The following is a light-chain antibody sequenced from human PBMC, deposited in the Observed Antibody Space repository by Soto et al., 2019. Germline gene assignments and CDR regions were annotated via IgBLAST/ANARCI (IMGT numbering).Light chain of an antibody. CDR1: TSEIGDYNY. CDR2: DVT. V-gene: IGLV2-14*03. J-gene: IGLJ1*01. CDR3: TSYTKSSILYV. Sequence: QSAPTPPASVSAYPGQSITISCTGTTSEIGDYNYVSWYQQQPGKAPKLIIYDVTNRPAGVSNRFSASKSGNTASLTISGLQAEDESNYYCTSYTKSSILYVFGTGTKLTVL.